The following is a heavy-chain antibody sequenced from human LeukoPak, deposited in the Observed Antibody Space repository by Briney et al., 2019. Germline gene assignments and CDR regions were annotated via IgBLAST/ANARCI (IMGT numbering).Heavy chain of an antibody. CDR2: IYPGDSDT. J-gene: IGHJ3*01. D-gene: IGHD4-17*01. V-gene: IGHV5-51*01. CDR3: ARQNDYGNNFRGLDPFDL. Sequence: GESLKISCKASGYRFTNYWIGWVRQMPGKGLEFMGIIYPGDSDTRYSPSFQGQVTISADRSVSTVYLQWSSLKASDTAMYYCARQNDYGNNFRGLDPFDLWGQGTMVTVSS. CDR1: GYRFTNYW.